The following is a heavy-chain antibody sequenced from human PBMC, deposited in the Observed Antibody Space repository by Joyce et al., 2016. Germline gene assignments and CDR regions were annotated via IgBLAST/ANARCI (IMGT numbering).Heavy chain of an antibody. V-gene: IGHV3-21*01. CDR1: GSTFSSSS. D-gene: IGHD3-16*01. CDR3: ARGGISYYYAMDV. CDR2: ISATSYYI. Sequence: QLVESGGGVVKAGGSLRLSCEASGSTFSSSSMSWFRQAPGKGMERVAAISATSYYIFHAETVRGRFTVSRDNAKKTLYLQMNSLRAEDSAVFYCARGGISYYYAMDVWGQGTTVTVSS. J-gene: IGHJ6*02.